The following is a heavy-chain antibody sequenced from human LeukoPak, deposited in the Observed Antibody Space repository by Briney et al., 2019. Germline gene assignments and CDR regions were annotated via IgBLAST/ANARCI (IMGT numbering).Heavy chain of an antibody. V-gene: IGHV1-2*06. CDR1: GYTFTAYY. D-gene: IGHD2-2*01. CDR2: INPNSGGT. Sequence: GESLKISCKGSGYTFTAYYIHWVRQAPGQGLEWMGRINPNSGGTNSAQKFQGRVTMTTDTSISTAYMELSRLRSDDTAIYYCARDTGYQLLLNWFDPWSQGSLVTVSS. J-gene: IGHJ5*02. CDR3: ARDTGYQLLLNWFDP.